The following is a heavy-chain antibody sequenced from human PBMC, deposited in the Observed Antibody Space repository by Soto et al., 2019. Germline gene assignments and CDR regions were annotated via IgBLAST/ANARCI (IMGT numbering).Heavy chain of an antibody. CDR1: GFTFSSYW. V-gene: IGHV3-7*01. Sequence: EVQLVESGGGLVQPGGSLRLSCAASGFTFSSYWMKWVRQAPGKGLEWVANIKQDGSEKYYVDSVKGRFTISRDNAKNSLYLQINSLRADYTAVYYCARVFMRWAWDYWGQGTLVTVSS. J-gene: IGHJ4*02. D-gene: IGHD3-16*01. CDR2: IKQDGSEK. CDR3: ARVFMRWAWDY.